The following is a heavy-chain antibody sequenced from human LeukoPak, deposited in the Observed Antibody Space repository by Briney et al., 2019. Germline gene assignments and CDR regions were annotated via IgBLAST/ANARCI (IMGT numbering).Heavy chain of an antibody. CDR2: INPNSGGT. V-gene: IGHV1-2*02. CDR1: GYTFTDYY. D-gene: IGHD3-9*01. J-gene: IGHJ5*02. CDR3: ARERGNYDILTDYYEGNGFDP. Sequence: ASVKVSCKASGYTFTDYYVHWVRQAPGQGLEWMGWINPNSGGTNYAQKFQGTVTMTRDTSISTAYMELTRLRSDDTAVYYCARERGNYDILTDYYEGNGFDPWGQGTLVTVSS.